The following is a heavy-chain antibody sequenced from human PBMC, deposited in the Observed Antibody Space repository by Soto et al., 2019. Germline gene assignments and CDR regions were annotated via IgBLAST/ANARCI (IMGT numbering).Heavy chain of an antibody. V-gene: IGHV3-23*01. CDR1: GFNFGSYG. CDR2: LTASGLNT. Sequence: EVQLLESGGGLVQPGGSLRLSCSASGFNFGSYGMSWVRQAPGKGLEWVSGLTASGLNTYYTDSVTGRFTIPRDNSRNTVYLQMRGLSVEDTAVFHCAKGLGNAKEVWGQGTTVTVSS. CDR3: AKGLGNAKEV. D-gene: IGHD2-8*01. J-gene: IGHJ6*02.